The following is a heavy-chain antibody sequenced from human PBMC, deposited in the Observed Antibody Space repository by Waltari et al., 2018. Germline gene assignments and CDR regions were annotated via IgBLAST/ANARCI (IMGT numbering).Heavy chain of an antibody. Sequence: EVQLVESGGGLVKPGGSLRLSCAASGFTFSSYSMNWVRPAPGKGLEWVSSISSSSSYIYYADSVKGRFTISRDNSKNTLYLQMNSLRAEDTAVYYCARDGRWLQYHFDYWGQGTLVTVSS. CDR2: ISSSSSYI. V-gene: IGHV3-21*01. CDR1: GFTFSSYS. CDR3: ARDGRWLQYHFDY. J-gene: IGHJ4*02. D-gene: IGHD5-12*01.